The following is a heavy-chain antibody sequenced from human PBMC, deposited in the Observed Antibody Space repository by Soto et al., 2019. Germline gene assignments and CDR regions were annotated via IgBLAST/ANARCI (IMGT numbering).Heavy chain of an antibody. CDR3: ARPRYYYDSSASAFDI. D-gene: IGHD3-22*01. J-gene: IGHJ3*02. Sequence: ASVKVSCKASGYIFTDYYMHWVRQAPGQELGWMGRINPNSGGTNYAQKFQGRVTMTTDTSTSTAYTELSSLRSEDTAVYYCARPRYYYDSSASAFDIWGQGTMVT. CDR1: GYIFTDYY. CDR2: INPNSGGT. V-gene: IGHV1-2*06.